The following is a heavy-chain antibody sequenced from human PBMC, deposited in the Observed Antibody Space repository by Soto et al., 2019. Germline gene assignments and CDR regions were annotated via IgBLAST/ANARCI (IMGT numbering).Heavy chain of an antibody. CDR1: GFTFSTYG. Sequence: QVQLVESGGGVVQPGRSLRLSCAASGFTFSTYGMHWVRQAPGKGLEWVAVIWYDGTSRFYGEFVKGRFTISRDNSNNTLYLQLNSLRPDDTAVYCCARTPLTSDAFDIWGQGTRVTVSS. D-gene: IGHD3-16*01. V-gene: IGHV3-33*01. CDR2: IWYDGTSR. J-gene: IGHJ3*02. CDR3: ARTPLTSDAFDI.